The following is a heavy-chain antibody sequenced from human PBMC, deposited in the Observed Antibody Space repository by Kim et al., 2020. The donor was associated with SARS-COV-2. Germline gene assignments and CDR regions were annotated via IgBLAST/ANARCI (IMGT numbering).Heavy chain of an antibody. J-gene: IGHJ4*02. CDR1: GYTFTSYG. Sequence: ASVKVSCKASGYTFTSYGISWVPQAPGQGLEWMGWISVYNGKTKYAEKYQGRVTMTTDTSTSIAYMELRSLRSDDTAVYYCARVISAARGTYYFDYWGQGTLVTVSS. D-gene: IGHD6-13*01. CDR2: ISVYNGKT. CDR3: ARVISAARGTYYFDY. V-gene: IGHV1-18*04.